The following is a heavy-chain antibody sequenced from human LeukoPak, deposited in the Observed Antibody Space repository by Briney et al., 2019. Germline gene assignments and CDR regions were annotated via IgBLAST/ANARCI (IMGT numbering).Heavy chain of an antibody. D-gene: IGHD6-19*01. CDR3: ASLVAGEFDY. J-gene: IGHJ4*02. CDR1: GGTFSSYA. Sequence: SVKVSCKASGGTFSSYAISWVRQAPGQGLEWMGGIIPIFGTANYAQKFQGRVTITADKSTSTAYMELRSLRSDDTAVYYCASLVAGEFDYWGQGTLVTVSS. CDR2: IIPIFGTA. V-gene: IGHV1-69*06.